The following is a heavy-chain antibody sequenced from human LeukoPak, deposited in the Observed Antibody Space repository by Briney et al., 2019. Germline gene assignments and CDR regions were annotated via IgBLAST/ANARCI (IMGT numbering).Heavy chain of an antibody. J-gene: IGHJ4*02. Sequence: GGSPRLSCAASGFTFSSYAMHWVRQAPGKGLEWVAVISYDGSNKYYADSVKGRFTISRDNSKNTLYLQMNSLRAEDTAVYYCARDLYYYDSSGYYYPDYWGQGTLVTVSS. CDR1: GFTFSSYA. CDR2: ISYDGSNK. D-gene: IGHD3-22*01. V-gene: IGHV3-30*01. CDR3: ARDLYYYDSSGYYYPDY.